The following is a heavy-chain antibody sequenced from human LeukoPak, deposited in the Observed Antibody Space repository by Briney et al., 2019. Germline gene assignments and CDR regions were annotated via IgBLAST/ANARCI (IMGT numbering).Heavy chain of an antibody. CDR1: GGSISSSGYY. D-gene: IGHD2-15*01. J-gene: IGHJ4*02. CDR3: ARLGSCSGGSCDWDY. V-gene: IGHV4-39*01. Sequence: PSETLSLTCTVSGGSISSSGYYWGWIRQPPGKGLEWIGIIYYSGKTYYTPSHKSRVTISVDKSKNQFSLNLSSVTAADTAMYHCARLGSCSGGSCDWDYWGQGTLVTVSS. CDR2: IYYSGKT.